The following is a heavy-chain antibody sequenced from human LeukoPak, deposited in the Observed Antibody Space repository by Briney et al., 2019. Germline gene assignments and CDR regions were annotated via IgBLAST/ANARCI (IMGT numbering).Heavy chain of an antibody. CDR2: IYYSGST. V-gene: IGHV4-61*08. J-gene: IGHJ5*02. CDR3: ARVNLLRWFDP. CDR1: GGSISSGDYY. D-gene: IGHD3-16*01. Sequence: SQTLSLTCTVSGGSISSGDYYWSWIRQPPGKGLEWIGYIYYSGSTNYNPSLKSRVTISVDTSKNQFSLKLSSVTAADTAVYYCARVNLLRWFDPWGQGTLVTVSS.